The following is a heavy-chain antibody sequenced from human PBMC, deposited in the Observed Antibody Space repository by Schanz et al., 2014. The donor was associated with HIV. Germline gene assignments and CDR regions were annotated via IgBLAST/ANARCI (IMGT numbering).Heavy chain of an antibody. CDR1: NGSVYSRSYY. J-gene: IGHJ5*02. Sequence: QVQLKQWGAGLLKPSETLSLTCTVSNGSVYSRSYYWSWVRQPPGKGLEWIGYVYYNGATSYNPSLKSRLTISLDTSKNLFFLRLKSVTAADTAVYFCARDRGASDLWGQGILVTVSS. CDR3: ARDRGASDL. CDR2: VYYNGAT. D-gene: IGHD1-26*01. V-gene: IGHV4-61*01.